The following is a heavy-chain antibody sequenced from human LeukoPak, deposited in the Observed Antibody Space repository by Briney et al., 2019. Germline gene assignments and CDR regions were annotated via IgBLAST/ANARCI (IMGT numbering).Heavy chain of an antibody. D-gene: IGHD5-18*01. J-gene: IGHJ4*02. CDR1: GGSISSYY. CDR2: IYYSGST. Sequence: PSETLSLTCTVSGGSISSYYWSWIRQPPGKGLEWIGYIYYSGSTNYNPSLKSRVTISVDTSKNQFSLKLSSVTTADTAVYYCAIRGYSYGSATDFDYWGQGTLVTVSS. V-gene: IGHV4-59*01. CDR3: AIRGYSYGSATDFDY.